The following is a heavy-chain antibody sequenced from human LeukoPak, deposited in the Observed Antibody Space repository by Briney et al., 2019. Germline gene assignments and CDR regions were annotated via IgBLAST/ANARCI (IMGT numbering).Heavy chain of an antibody. CDR3: AKARSTYCSGSACYSTGFEV. CDR1: GFTFDIHG. V-gene: IGHV3-30*18. Sequence: PGGSLRLSCAASGFTFDIHGMNWVRQAPGKGLEWVAIISYDGREEYSADPVKGRFTISRDNSKNTVYLQMNSLRPEDTAVYYCAKARSTYCSGSACYSTGFEVWGQGTMVTVSS. CDR2: ISYDGREE. J-gene: IGHJ3*01. D-gene: IGHD2-15*01.